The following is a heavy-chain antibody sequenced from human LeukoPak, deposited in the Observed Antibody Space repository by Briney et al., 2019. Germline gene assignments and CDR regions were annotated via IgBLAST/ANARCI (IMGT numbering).Heavy chain of an antibody. D-gene: IGHD2-2*01. V-gene: IGHV1-2*04. CDR3: ARANFLYCSSTSCLFDY. CDR2: VNSNSGGT. Sequence: SVKVSCKASGYTFTDYYMHWVRLAPGQGLEWMGWVNSNSGGTNYVQKFQGWVTMTRDTSINTAYMELSRLTSDDTAVYYCARANFLYCSSTSCLFDYWGQGTLVTVSS. CDR1: GYTFTDYY. J-gene: IGHJ4*02.